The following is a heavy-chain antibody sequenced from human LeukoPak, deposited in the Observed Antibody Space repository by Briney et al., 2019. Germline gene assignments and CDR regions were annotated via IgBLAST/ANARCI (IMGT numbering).Heavy chain of an antibody. CDR2: INPNSGGT. Sequence: ASVKVSCKASGYTFTGYYMHWVRQAPGQGLEWMGWINPNSGGTNYAQKFQGRVTMTRDTPISTAYMELSRLRSDDTAVYYCAREGPRISGSPRYWGQGTLVTVSS. CDR1: GYTFTGYY. D-gene: IGHD1-26*01. J-gene: IGHJ4*02. V-gene: IGHV1-2*02. CDR3: AREGPRISGSPRY.